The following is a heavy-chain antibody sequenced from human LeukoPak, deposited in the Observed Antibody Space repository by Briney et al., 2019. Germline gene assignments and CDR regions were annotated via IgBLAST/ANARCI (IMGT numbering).Heavy chain of an antibody. CDR3: ARLGNDWLLYGYYYYGMDV. V-gene: IGHV4-59*08. CDR1: GGSISSYY. Sequence: SETLSLTCTVSGGSISSYYWSWIRQPPGKGLEWIGYIYYSGSTNYNPSLKSRVTISVDTSKNQFSLKLSSVTAADTAVYYCARLGNDWLLYGYYYYGMDVWGQGTTVTVSS. CDR2: IYYSGST. J-gene: IGHJ6*02. D-gene: IGHD3-9*01.